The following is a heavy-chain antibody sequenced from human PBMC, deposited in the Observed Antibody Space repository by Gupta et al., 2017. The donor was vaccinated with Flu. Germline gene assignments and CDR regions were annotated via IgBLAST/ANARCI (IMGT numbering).Heavy chain of an antibody. CDR2: IWYDGSNK. CDR3: ARENYFDSSGYYLSPGFDY. CDR1: GFSFSSYG. Sequence: QVQLVESGGGVVQPGGSLRLPCAASGFSFSSYGMHWVRPAPGKGLDWVAVIWYDGSNKYYADSVKGRFTISRDSSKNTLYLQMNSLRAEDTAVYYWARENYFDSSGYYLSPGFDYWGQGTLVTVSS. D-gene: IGHD3-22*01. V-gene: IGHV3-33*01. J-gene: IGHJ4*02.